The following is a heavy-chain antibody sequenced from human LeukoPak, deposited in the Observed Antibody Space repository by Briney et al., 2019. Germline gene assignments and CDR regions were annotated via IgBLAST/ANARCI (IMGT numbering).Heavy chain of an antibody. D-gene: IGHD6-19*01. V-gene: IGHV1-8*01. Sequence: ASVKVSCKASGYTFTSYDINWVRQATGQGLEWMGWMNPNSGNTGYAQKFQGRVTMTRNTSISTAYMELGSLRSEDTAVYYCARASYSSGLTDYWGQGTLVTVSS. CDR1: GYTFTSYD. J-gene: IGHJ4*02. CDR2: MNPNSGNT. CDR3: ARASYSSGLTDY.